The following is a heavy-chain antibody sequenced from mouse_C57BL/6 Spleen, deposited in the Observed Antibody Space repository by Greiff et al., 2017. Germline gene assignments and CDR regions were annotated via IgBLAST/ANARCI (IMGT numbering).Heavy chain of an antibody. D-gene: IGHD2-14*01. CDR1: GYTFTNYW. CDR2: IYPGGGYT. Sequence: QVQLQQSGAELVRPGTSVKMSCKASGYTFTNYWIGWAKQRPGHGLEWIGDIYPGGGYTNYNEKFKGKATLTADKSSSTAYMQFSSLTSEDSAIYYCARVRPGNYYAMDYWGQGTSVTVSS. V-gene: IGHV1-63*01. J-gene: IGHJ4*01. CDR3: ARVRPGNYYAMDY.